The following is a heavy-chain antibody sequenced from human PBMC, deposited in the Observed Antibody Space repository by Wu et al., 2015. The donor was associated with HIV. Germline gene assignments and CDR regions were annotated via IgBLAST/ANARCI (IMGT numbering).Heavy chain of an antibody. CDR2: ISVYSGNT. J-gene: IGHJ3*02. D-gene: IGHD5-18*01. CDR1: GYAFISYG. V-gene: IGHV1-18*01. CDR3: ARDVGTFSTTAKYTALALGAFDI. Sequence: QVQLVQSGTEVKKPGASVKVSCKASGYAFISYGINWVRQAPGQGLEWMGWISVYSGNTNYAQKVQGRVTMTTDTFTTTAYMELRSLRSDDTAIXYCARDVGTFSTTAKYTALALGAFDIWGQGTMVTVSS.